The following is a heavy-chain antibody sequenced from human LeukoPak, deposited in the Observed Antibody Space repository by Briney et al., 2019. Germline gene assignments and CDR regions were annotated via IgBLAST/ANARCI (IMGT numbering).Heavy chain of an antibody. Sequence: GASVKVSCKASGYTFTGYYMHWVRQAPGQGLEWMGWINPNSGGTNYAQKFQGRVTMTRDTSISTAYMGLSRLRSDDTAVYYCARDFYDFWSGFYFDYWGQGTLVTVSS. J-gene: IGHJ4*02. CDR1: GYTFTGYY. CDR3: ARDFYDFWSGFYFDY. D-gene: IGHD3-3*01. CDR2: INPNSGGT. V-gene: IGHV1-2*02.